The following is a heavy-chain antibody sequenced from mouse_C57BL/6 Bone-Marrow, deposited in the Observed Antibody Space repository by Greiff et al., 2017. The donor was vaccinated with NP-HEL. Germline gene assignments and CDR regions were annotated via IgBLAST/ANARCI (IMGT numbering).Heavy chain of an antibody. J-gene: IGHJ3*01. V-gene: IGHV1-63*01. CDR2: IYPGGGYT. Sequence: QVQLQQSGAELVRPGTSVKMSCKASGYTFTNYWIGWAKQRPGHGLEWIGDIYPGGGYTNYNEKFKGKATLTADKSSSTAYMQFSSLTSEDSAIYYCARRVIYDGYYGFFAYWGQGTLVTVSA. CDR3: ARRVIYDGYYGFFAY. CDR1: GYTFTNYW. D-gene: IGHD2-3*01.